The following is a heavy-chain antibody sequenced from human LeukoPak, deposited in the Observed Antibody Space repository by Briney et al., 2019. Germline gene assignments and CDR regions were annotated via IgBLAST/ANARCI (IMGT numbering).Heavy chain of an antibody. Sequence: PSETLSLTCAVYGGSFSGYYWTWIRQPPGKGLEWIGEINHSGSTKYNASLKSRVTISVDTSKNQFSLKLSSVTAADTAVYYCARQRRRPMTTVTTRVFDYWGQGTLVTVSS. CDR2: INHSGST. J-gene: IGHJ4*02. CDR3: ARQRRRPMTTVTTRVFDY. D-gene: IGHD4-17*01. CDR1: GGSFSGYY. V-gene: IGHV4-34*01.